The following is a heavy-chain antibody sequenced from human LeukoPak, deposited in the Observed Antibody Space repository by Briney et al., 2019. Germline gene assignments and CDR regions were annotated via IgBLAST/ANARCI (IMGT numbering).Heavy chain of an antibody. CDR1: GASFSGHY. CDR2: IYYSGST. J-gene: IGHJ4*02. D-gene: IGHD6-13*01. V-gene: IGHV4-59*11. CDR3: ARAPPRYSSSWYTISADY. Sequence: SETLSLTCTVSGASFSGHYWSWIRQPPGKGLEWSGYIYYSGSTNYNPSLKSRVTISVDTSKHQFSLKLSSVTAADTAVYYCARAPPRYSSSWYTISADYWGQGTLVTVSS.